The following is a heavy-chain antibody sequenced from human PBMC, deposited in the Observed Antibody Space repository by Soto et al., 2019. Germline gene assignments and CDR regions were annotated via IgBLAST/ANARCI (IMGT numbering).Heavy chain of an antibody. J-gene: IGHJ4*02. CDR3: ASKTYYDSRGYYYLYYFAY. V-gene: IGHV3-23*01. CDR2: ISGGCGGT. Sequence: EVQLLESGGGLVQPGGSLRLSCAASGLTFSNYAMSWVRQAPGKGLEWVSTISGGCGGTYYADSVKGRFTISRDNSKNTLYLQKNSMRAEETAVYYCASKTYYDSRGYYYLYYFAYWGQGTLVTVSS. D-gene: IGHD3-22*01. CDR1: GLTFSNYA.